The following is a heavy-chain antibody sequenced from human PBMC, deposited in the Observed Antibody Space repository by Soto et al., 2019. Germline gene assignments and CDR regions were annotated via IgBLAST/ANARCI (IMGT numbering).Heavy chain of an antibody. CDR1: GGTFSSYT. CDR3: ARDLSTVAGTGRNPFDY. Sequence: QVQLVQSGAEVKKPGSSVKVSCKASGGTFSSYTISWVRQAPGQGLEWMGRIIAILGIANYAQKFQGRVTITAHTSPSTXYMELSSLRYEDTAVYYCARDLSTVAGTGRNPFDYWGQGTLVTVSS. CDR2: IIAILGIA. D-gene: IGHD6-19*01. V-gene: IGHV1-69*08. J-gene: IGHJ4*02.